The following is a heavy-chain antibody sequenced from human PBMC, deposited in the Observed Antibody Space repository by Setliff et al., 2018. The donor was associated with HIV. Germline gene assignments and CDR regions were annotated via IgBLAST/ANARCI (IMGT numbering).Heavy chain of an antibody. D-gene: IGHD2-8*01. Sequence: SVKVSCKASGGTFSSYAISWVRQAPGQGLEWMGGIIPILGIANYAQKFQGRVTITADKSTSTAYMELSSLRSEDTAVYYCARDLDARSLQYYYYGMDVWGQGTTVTVSS. CDR1: GGTFSSYA. J-gene: IGHJ6*02. V-gene: IGHV1-69*10. CDR3: ARDLDARSLQYYYYGMDV. CDR2: IIPILGIA.